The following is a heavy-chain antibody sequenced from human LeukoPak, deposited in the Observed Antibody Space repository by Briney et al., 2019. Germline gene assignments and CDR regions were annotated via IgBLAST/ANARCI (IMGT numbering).Heavy chain of an antibody. CDR3: ARDLSGSLDY. CDR2: INSDGSST. CDR1: GFTFSTNW. J-gene: IGHJ4*02. V-gene: IGHV3-74*01. D-gene: IGHD1-26*01. Sequence: GGSLRLSCAASGFTFSTNWMHWVRQAPGKGLVWVSLINSDGSSTRYADSVKGRSTISRDNAKNTLYLQMNSLRAEDTAVYYCARDLSGSLDYWGQGTLVTVSS.